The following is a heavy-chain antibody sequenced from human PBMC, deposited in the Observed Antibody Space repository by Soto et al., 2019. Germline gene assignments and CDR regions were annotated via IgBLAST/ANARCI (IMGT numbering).Heavy chain of an antibody. V-gene: IGHV3-33*01. CDR2: ILYDGSNK. Sequence: QVQLVESGGDVVQPGRSLRLSCAASGFTFSNYGMHWARQAPGKGLEWVAAILYDGSNKYYADSVKGRFTISRDNSKNTLDLQMNSLRAEDTAVYYCAGGTCYFDYCGQGTLVTVSS. J-gene: IGHJ4*02. D-gene: IGHD1-26*01. CDR3: AGGTCYFDY. CDR1: GFTFSNYG.